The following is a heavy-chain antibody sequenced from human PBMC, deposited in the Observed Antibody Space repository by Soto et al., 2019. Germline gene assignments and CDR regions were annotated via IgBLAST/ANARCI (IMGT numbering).Heavy chain of an antibody. CDR2: ISAYNGNT. CDR3: ARVSSGWYFAFDI. Sequence: GAPGKVSCKASGYTFTSYGISWVRQAPGQGLEWMGWISAYNGNTNYGQKLQGRVTMTTDTSTSTAYMELRSLRSDDTAVYYCARVSSGWYFAFDIWGQGTMVTVSS. CDR1: GYTFTSYG. D-gene: IGHD6-19*01. J-gene: IGHJ3*02. V-gene: IGHV1-18*01.